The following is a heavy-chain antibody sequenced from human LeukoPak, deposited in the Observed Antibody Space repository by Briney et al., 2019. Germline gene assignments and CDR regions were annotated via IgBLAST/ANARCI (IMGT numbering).Heavy chain of an antibody. Sequence: GGSLRLSCAASGFTFDDFAMHWVRQAPGKGLEWVSFINKNGSNTYYADSVKGRFTISRDNSKSSLFLQMSSLSADDTALYYCAKGDGYNGCFDSWGQGTLVTVSS. J-gene: IGHJ4*02. D-gene: IGHD5-24*01. CDR2: INKNGSNT. CDR3: AKGDGYNGCFDS. V-gene: IGHV3-43D*03. CDR1: GFTFDDFA.